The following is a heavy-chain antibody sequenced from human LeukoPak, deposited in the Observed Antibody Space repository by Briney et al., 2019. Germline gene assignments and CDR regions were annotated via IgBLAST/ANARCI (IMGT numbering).Heavy chain of an antibody. CDR3: TTGPLWFGELLHY. CDR2: IKSKTDGGTT. D-gene: IGHD3-10*01. V-gene: IGHV3-15*01. CDR1: GFTFSNAW. J-gene: IGHJ4*02. Sequence: GGSLRHSCAASGFTFSNAWMSWVRQAPGKGLEWVGRIKSKTDGGTTDYAAPVKGRFTISRDDSKNTLYLQMNSLKTEDTAVYYCTTGPLWFGELLHYWGQGTLVTVSS.